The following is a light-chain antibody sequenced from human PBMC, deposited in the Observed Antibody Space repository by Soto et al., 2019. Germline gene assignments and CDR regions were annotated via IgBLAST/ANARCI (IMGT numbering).Light chain of an antibody. CDR1: QVTSRY. Sequence: ENVLTQSPGTLSLSPGERATLSCMASQVTSRYLSWSQQRPGQAPRLLIYGASSRATGIQDRFSGSGSGTDFTLTISRLEPVDFAVYYCQQYSTSPISFGQETRLEIK. CDR3: QQYSTSPIS. J-gene: IGKJ5*01. V-gene: IGKV3-20*01. CDR2: GAS.